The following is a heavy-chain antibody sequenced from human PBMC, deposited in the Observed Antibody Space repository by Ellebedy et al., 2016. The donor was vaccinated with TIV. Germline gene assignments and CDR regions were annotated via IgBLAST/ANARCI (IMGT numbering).Heavy chain of an antibody. J-gene: IGHJ3*02. CDR2: ISYDGSNK. D-gene: IGHD3-22*01. V-gene: IGHV3-30*18. Sequence: GESLKISCAASGFTFSSYGMHWVRQAPGKGLEWVAVISYDGSNKYYADSVKSRFTISRDNSKNTLYLQMNSLRAEDTAVYYCAKDLDYYDSSGYSFDIWGQGTMVTVSS. CDR1: GFTFSSYG. CDR3: AKDLDYYDSSGYSFDI.